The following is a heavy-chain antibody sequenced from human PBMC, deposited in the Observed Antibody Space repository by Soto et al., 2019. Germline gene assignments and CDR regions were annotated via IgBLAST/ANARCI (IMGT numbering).Heavy chain of an antibody. CDR2: ISYSGSS. CDR3: ARAGPDASVGF. Sequence: SETLSPTCTVSGGSMSSHYWTWLRQPPGKGLEWIGYISYSGSSYYNPSLKSRVTISADTSRNQFSLRLTSVIAADTAVYFCARAGPDASVGFWGQGTLVTVSS. CDR1: GGSMSSHY. V-gene: IGHV4-59*11. D-gene: IGHD3-16*01. J-gene: IGHJ4*02.